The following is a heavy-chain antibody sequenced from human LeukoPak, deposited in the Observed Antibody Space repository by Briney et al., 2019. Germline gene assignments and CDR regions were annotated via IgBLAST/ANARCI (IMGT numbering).Heavy chain of an antibody. V-gene: IGHV4-34*01. CDR2: INHSGSS. Sequence: PSETLSLTCAVYGGSFSGCYWSWIRQPPGKGLEWIGEINHSGSSNYNPSLKSRVTISADTSKNQFSLKLSSVTAADTAVYYCARDGAIVGATGIDYWGQGTLVTAPS. D-gene: IGHD1-26*01. J-gene: IGHJ4*02. CDR1: GGSFSGCY. CDR3: ARDGAIVGATGIDY.